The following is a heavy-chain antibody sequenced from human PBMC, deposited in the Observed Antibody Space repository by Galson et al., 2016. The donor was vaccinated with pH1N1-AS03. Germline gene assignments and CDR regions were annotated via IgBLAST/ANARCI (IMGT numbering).Heavy chain of an antibody. V-gene: IGHV1-2*02. Sequence: VKVSCKASGYIFSDYYMHWVRQAPGQGLEWMAWININDGVTNYAQKFHGRVTMSRDTSISTAYMELSRLGSDDTAVYYCARGLKSMLRGVIDNYYGMDVWGRGTTVTVSS. D-gene: IGHD3-10*01. CDR2: ININDGVT. J-gene: IGHJ6*02. CDR3: ARGLKSMLRGVIDNYYGMDV. CDR1: GYIFSDYY.